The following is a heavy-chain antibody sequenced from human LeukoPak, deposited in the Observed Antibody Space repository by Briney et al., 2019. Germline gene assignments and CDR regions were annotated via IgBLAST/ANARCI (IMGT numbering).Heavy chain of an antibody. CDR2: ISRSGSTK. V-gene: IGHV3-11*01. CDR1: GFTFSDYN. D-gene: IGHD5-18*01. J-gene: IGHJ4*02. Sequence: GGSLRLSCAASGFTFSDYNMRWIRQAPGKGLEWVSSISRSGSTKYYADSVKGRFTISRDNSKNTLYLQMNSLRAEDTAVYYCAKEIQVLGSYWGQGTLVTVSS. CDR3: AKEIQVLGSY.